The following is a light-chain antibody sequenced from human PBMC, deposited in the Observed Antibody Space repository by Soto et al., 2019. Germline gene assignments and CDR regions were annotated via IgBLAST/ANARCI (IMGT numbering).Light chain of an antibody. J-gene: IGKJ1*01. CDR1: QSVSSSY. CDR3: QQCGSSPS. V-gene: IGKV3-20*01. CDR2: DTS. Sequence: EIVLTQSPGTLSLSPGERATLSCRASQSVSSSYLAWYQQKPGQAPRLLIYDTSSRATGIPDRFSGSGSGTDFTLAISRLEPEDFAVYYCQQCGSSPSFGQGTKVDIK.